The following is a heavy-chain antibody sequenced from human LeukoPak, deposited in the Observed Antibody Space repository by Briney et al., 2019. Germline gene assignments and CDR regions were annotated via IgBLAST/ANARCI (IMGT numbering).Heavy chain of an antibody. V-gene: IGHV4-38-2*02. CDR3: ARDRDLSGGMDV. CDR2: IYHSGST. J-gene: IGHJ6*04. CDR1: GYSISSGYY. D-gene: IGHD3-10*01. Sequence: SETLSLTCAVSGYSISSGYYWGWIRQPPGKRLEWIGSIYHSGSTYYNPPLKSRVTISVDTSKNQFSLKLSSVTAADTAVYYCARDRDLSGGMDVWGKGTTVTVSS.